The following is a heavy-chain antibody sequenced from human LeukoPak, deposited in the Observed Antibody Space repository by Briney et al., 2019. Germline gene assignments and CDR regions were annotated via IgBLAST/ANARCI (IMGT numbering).Heavy chain of an antibody. CDR1: GFTFSSYG. CDR3: ARDRLPYCSGGSCLYLDY. J-gene: IGHJ4*02. Sequence: PGGSLRLSCAASGFTFSSYGMHWVRQAPGKGLEWVAVIWYDGTNKYYADSVKGRFTISRDNSKNTAYLQMSSLRVEDTAVYYCARDRLPYCSGGSCLYLDYWGQGTLVTVSS. D-gene: IGHD2-15*01. V-gene: IGHV3-33*08. CDR2: IWYDGTNK.